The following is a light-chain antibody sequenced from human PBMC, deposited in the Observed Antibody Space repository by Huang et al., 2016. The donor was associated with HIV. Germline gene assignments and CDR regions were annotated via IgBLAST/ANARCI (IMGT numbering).Light chain of an antibody. CDR1: QAIGTY. V-gene: IGKV1-39*01. Sequence: IQLTQSPTSLSASVGDRVAIACRASQAIGTYLNWFQQKPGRAPKLLISGVSSLHTGVPSRFMGSGSGTEFTLTIRGLQFDDFATYFCQQSYSALITFGQGTRLEI. J-gene: IGKJ5*01. CDR2: GVS. CDR3: QQSYSALIT.